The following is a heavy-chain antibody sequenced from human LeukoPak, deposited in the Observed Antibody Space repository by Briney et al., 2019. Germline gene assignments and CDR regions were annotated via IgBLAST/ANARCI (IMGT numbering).Heavy chain of an antibody. CDR1: GFTFSGYS. CDR2: FGTRSTSI. CDR3: ARSKSSSSPNFDY. D-gene: IGHD6-6*01. V-gene: IGHV3-21*01. Sequence: GGSLRLSCTASGFTFSGYSMNWIRQAPGKGLEWVSSFGTRSTSIYHAGSVKGRFTISRDNSKSTLYLQMNSLRAEDTAVYYCARSKSSSSPNFDYWGQGTLVTVSS. J-gene: IGHJ4*02.